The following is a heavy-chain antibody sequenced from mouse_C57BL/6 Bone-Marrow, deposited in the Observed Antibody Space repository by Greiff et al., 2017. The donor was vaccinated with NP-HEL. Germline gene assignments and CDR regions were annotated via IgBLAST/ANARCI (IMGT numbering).Heavy chain of an antibody. CDR2: ISDGGSYT. J-gene: IGHJ3*01. CDR1: GFTFSSYA. D-gene: IGHD2-4*01. CDR3: AREGYDYDGPWFAY. Sequence: EVNVVESGGGLVKPGGSLKLSCAASGFTFSSYAMSWVRQTPEKRLEWVATISDGGSYTYYPDNVKGRFPISRDNAKNNLYLQMSHLKSEDTAMYYCAREGYDYDGPWFAYWGQGTLVTVSA. V-gene: IGHV5-4*01.